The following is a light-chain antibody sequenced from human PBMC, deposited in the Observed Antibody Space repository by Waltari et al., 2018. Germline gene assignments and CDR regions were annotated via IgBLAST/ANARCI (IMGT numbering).Light chain of an antibody. J-gene: IGLJ3*02. CDR1: DSNIGSNT. V-gene: IGLV1-44*01. CDR2: GNG. CDR3: AVWDDSLSGWV. Sequence: QSVLTQPPSASGTPWQRITISCSGSDSNIGSNTVNWYQHLPGTAPKLFIFGNGQRPSGVPGRFSGSKSGTSASLAISGLQSEDEADYYCAVWDDSLSGWVFGGGTKVTV.